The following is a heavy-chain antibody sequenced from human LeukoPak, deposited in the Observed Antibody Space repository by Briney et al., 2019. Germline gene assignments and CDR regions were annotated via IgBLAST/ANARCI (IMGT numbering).Heavy chain of an antibody. V-gene: IGHV4-59*08. CDR3: TRHAYCGGDCYADI. D-gene: IGHD2-21*02. CDR1: GGSISSSY. J-gene: IGHJ3*02. CDR2: IYYSGST. Sequence: TSETLSLTCTVSGGSISSSYWSWIRQPPGKGLEWIGCIYYSGSTNCNPSLKSRVAISVDTSKNQFSLKLSSVTAADTAVYYCTRHAYCGGDCYADIWGQGTMVTVSS.